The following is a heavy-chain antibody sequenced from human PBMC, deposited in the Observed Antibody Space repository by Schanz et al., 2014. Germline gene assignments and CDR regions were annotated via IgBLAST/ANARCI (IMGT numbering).Heavy chain of an antibody. CDR3: ARLSVAGRPHVNYWYFDL. CDR1: GYTFISYG. CDR2: ISAYNGHT. Sequence: QVQLVQSGAEVKKPGASVKVSCKASGYTFISYGIKGVRQAPGQGLEWMGWISAYNGHTDYAQKLQGRVTLTTDTSTSTAYMELRNLRSDDTAVYYCARLSVAGRPHVNYWYFDLWGRGTLVTVSS. J-gene: IGHJ2*01. D-gene: IGHD6-19*01. V-gene: IGHV1-18*01.